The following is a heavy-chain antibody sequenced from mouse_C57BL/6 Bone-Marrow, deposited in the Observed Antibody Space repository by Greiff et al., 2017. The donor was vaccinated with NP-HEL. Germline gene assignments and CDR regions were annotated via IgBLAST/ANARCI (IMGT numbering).Heavy chain of an antibody. CDR2: IYPGSGNT. J-gene: IGHJ2*01. V-gene: IGHV1-66*01. D-gene: IGHD1-1*01. Sequence: QVQLQQSGPELVKPGASVKISCKASGYSFTSYYIHWVKQRPGQGLEWIGWIYPGSGNTKYNEKFKGKATLTADKSSRTAYMQRSSLTSDDFAVYSSASGNYDGPFDYWGQGTTLTVSS. CDR3: ASGNYDGPFDY. CDR1: GYSFTSYY.